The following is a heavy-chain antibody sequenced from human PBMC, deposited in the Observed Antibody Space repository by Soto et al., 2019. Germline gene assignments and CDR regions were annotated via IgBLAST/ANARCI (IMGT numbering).Heavy chain of an antibody. CDR3: TTVYYDILTVHAEDY. Sequence: EVQLVESGGGLVKPGGSLRLSCAASGFTFSNAWMNWVRQAPGKGLEWVGRIKSKTDGGTTDYAAPVKGRFTISRDDSKNTLYLQMNSLKTEDTAVYYCTTVYYDILTVHAEDYWGQGTLVTVSS. J-gene: IGHJ4*02. V-gene: IGHV3-15*07. CDR1: GFTFSNAW. CDR2: IKSKTDGGTT. D-gene: IGHD3-9*01.